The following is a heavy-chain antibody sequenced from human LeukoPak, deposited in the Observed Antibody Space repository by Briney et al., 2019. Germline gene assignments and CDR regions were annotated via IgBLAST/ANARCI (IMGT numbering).Heavy chain of an antibody. CDR3: AREGGPYRPLDY. V-gene: IGHV4-4*02. CDR2: VNLQGST. Sequence: SRTLSLTCGVSGGSITSTNYWTWVRQPPGKGLEWIGEVNLQGSTNYNPSLMGRVAISVDMSANHIYLQLTSVTTTDTSVNFCAREGGPYRPLDYSGQGTLVTVSS. J-gene: IGHJ4*02. CDR1: GGSITSTNY.